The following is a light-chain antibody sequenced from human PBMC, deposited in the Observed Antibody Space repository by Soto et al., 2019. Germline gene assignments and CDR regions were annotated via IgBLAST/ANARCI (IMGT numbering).Light chain of an antibody. CDR1: QSVSSSY. CDR3: QQYGSSPGLT. V-gene: IGKV3-20*01. J-gene: IGKJ4*01. Sequence: EIVLTQSPGTLSLSPGERATLSCRASQSVSSSYLAWYQQKPGQAPRLLIYGASSRATGIPDRFSGSGSGNDFTLTISRLEPEDFAVYYCQQYGSSPGLTFGGGTKVEI. CDR2: GAS.